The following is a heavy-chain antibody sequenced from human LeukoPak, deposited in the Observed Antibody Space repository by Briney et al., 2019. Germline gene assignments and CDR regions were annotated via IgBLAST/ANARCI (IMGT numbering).Heavy chain of an antibody. J-gene: IGHJ4*02. D-gene: IGHD3-16*01. CDR1: GFTFTTYS. CDR3: ARHSCYDS. V-gene: IGHV5-51*01. Sequence: GESLKISCKGSGFTFTTYSFAWVRQMPGKGLEWMGVIYAGDSSTGYSPSFQGQVTISVDKSISTAYLQWSSLKASDSAIYYCARHSCYDSWGQGTLVTVSS. CDR2: IYAGDSST.